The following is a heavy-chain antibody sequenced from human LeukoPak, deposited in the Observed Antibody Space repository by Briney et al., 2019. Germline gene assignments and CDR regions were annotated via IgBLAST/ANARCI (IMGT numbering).Heavy chain of an antibody. CDR2: FYHGGGT. Sequence: SETLSLTCTVSGGSISTSNYYWAWIRQTPGKGLQWIGSFYHGGGTYYNPSLKSRVTISVDTSKNQFSLNVRSVTAADTAVYYCARINFWSGFDYWGQGTLVTVSS. CDR3: ARINFWSGFDY. CDR1: GGSISTSNYY. D-gene: IGHD3-3*01. V-gene: IGHV4-39*07. J-gene: IGHJ4*02.